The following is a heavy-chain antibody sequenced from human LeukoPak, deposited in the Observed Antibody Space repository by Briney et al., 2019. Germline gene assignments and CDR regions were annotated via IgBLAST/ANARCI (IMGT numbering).Heavy chain of an antibody. V-gene: IGHV4-38-2*01. CDR2: IYHSGNT. D-gene: IGHD3-22*01. Sequence: SETLSLTCAVSGFSISSGYYWGWIRQPPGKGLEWIASIYHSGNTYYNPSLKSRVAISVDTSKNQFSLKLSSVTAADTAVYYCARHYYDSSGPAFDIWGQGTMVTVSS. CDR3: ARHYYDSSGPAFDI. J-gene: IGHJ3*02. CDR1: GFSISSGYY.